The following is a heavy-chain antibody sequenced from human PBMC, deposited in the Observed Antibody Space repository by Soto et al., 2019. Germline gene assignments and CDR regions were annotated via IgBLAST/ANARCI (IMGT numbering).Heavy chain of an antibody. CDR1: GADINSGGFT. D-gene: IGHD6-19*01. J-gene: IGHJ6*02. Sequence: SETLSLTCSVSGADINSGGFTWTWIRQHAGKGLEWIGYIYYSGSTTYQPSLKSRVTISVDRSQNQFSLELTSVTAADTAVYFCARDLRGAGTSGYYGMDVWGQGTTVTVSS. CDR3: ARDLRGAGTSGYYGMDV. CDR2: IYYSGST. V-gene: IGHV4-61*08.